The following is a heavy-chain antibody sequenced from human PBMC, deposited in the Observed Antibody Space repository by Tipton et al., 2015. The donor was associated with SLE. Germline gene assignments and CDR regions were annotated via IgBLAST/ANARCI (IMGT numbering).Heavy chain of an antibody. J-gene: IGHJ3*02. Sequence: QSGPEVKKPGSSVKVSCKASGNTFSSYAISWVRQAPGQGLEWMGWISAYNGNTNYAQKLQGRVTMTTDTSTSTAYMELRSLRSDDTAVYYCARDPDSMIVVVRDAFDIWGQGTMVTVSS. CDR2: ISAYNGNT. V-gene: IGHV1-18*01. CDR1: GNTFSSYA. CDR3: ARDPDSMIVVVRDAFDI. D-gene: IGHD3-22*01.